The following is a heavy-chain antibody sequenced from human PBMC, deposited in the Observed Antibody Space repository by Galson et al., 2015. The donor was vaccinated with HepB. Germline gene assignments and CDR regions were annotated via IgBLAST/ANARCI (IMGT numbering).Heavy chain of an antibody. CDR1: GFTFSDSS. J-gene: IGHJ4*02. CDR3: SRHEGVIDH. D-gene: IGHD2-8*01. V-gene: IGHV3-73*01. CDR2: IGSKAKNYAA. Sequence: SLRLSCAASGFTFSDSSIHWVHQASGKGLEWVGLIGSKAKNYAAAYAASVKGRFTISRDDSKNTAYLQMNSLETEDTALYYCSRHEGVIDHWGQGTRVTVSS.